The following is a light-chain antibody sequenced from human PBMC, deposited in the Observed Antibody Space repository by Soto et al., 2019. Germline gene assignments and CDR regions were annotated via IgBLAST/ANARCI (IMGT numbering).Light chain of an antibody. CDR1: HDINNF. Sequence: EIRLTQSPSSLSSSVGDRVTIACRASHDINNFLAWFQQKPGKVPELLMYAASSLNSGVPSRFSGSGSGTDFTLTIDGLQPEDFATYFCQNYNSVPYTFGPGTKLEIK. V-gene: IGKV1-27*01. J-gene: IGKJ2*01. CDR2: AAS. CDR3: QNYNSVPYT.